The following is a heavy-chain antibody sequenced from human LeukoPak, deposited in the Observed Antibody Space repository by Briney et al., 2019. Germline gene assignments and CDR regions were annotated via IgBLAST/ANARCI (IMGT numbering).Heavy chain of an antibody. CDR2: TYYRSKWSN. J-gene: IGHJ4*02. D-gene: IGHD1-1*01. CDR3: ARDPDSSNEWGPFDY. Sequence: SQTLSLTCAVSGDSVSSNSASWNWIRQPPSGGLEWLGRTYYRSKWSNDYAPSVKSRITINPDTSKNEFSLQLDSVTPEDTAVYYCARDPDSSNEWGPFDYWGQGTLVTVSS. CDR1: GDSVSSNSAS. V-gene: IGHV6-1*01.